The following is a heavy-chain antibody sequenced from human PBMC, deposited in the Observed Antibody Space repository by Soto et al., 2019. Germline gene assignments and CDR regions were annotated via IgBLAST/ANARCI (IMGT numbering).Heavy chain of an antibody. CDR3: AHRRMGVSQWNYGDFEY. D-gene: IGHD1-7*01. CDR2: IYWDDDQ. V-gene: IGHV2-5*02. CDR1: GFSRSTSAVG. Sequence: QIPLKESGPTLVKPTETLTLTCTFSGFSRSTSAVGVCWIRQPPGKPLGWLAFIYWDDDQRYNPSLRIRLTISKVTFKHRGVGAVTRADLAGKGTYFCAHRRMGVSQWNYGDFEYWGQGTLDTVCS. J-gene: IGHJ4*02.